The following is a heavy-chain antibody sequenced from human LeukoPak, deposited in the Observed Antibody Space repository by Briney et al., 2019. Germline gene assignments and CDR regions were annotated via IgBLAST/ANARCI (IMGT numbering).Heavy chain of an antibody. V-gene: IGHV3-21*01. Sequence: GGSLRLSCAASGFTFSSYSMNWVRQAPGKGLEWVSSISSSSSYIYYAGSVKGRFTISRDNAKNSLYLQMNSLRAEDTAVYYCASVRAAAAAFDIWGQGTMVTVSS. J-gene: IGHJ3*02. D-gene: IGHD6-13*01. CDR1: GFTFSSYS. CDR2: ISSSSSYI. CDR3: ASVRAAAAAFDI.